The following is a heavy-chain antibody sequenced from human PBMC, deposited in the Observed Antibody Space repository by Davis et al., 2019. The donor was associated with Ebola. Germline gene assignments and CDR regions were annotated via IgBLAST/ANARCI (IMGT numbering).Heavy chain of an antibody. D-gene: IGHD1-14*01. J-gene: IGHJ4*02. V-gene: IGHV3-66*02. CDR2: LYSVGTT. CDR1: GFAVSSKY. Sequence: PGGSLRLSCAASGFAVSSKYMSWVRQAPGKGLEWVSVLYSVGTTYYADSVKGRFTISRDNSKNTLSLQMNSLRAEDTAVYYCAKGVTAEYWGQGTLVTVSS. CDR3: AKGVTAEY.